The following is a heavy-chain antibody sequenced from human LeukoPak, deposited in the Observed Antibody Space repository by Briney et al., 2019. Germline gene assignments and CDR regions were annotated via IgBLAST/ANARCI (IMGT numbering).Heavy chain of an antibody. V-gene: IGHV3-48*02. Sequence: GGSLRLSCTASGFTFNGYSMNWVRQAPGKGLEWVSYISSSSGSIHYADSVKGRFTVSRDNAKKSLYLQMNSLRDEDTAVYYCARDIRNDYWGQGTLVTVSS. CDR1: GFTFNGYS. CDR2: ISSSSGSI. D-gene: IGHD2-21*01. J-gene: IGHJ4*02. CDR3: ARDIRNDY.